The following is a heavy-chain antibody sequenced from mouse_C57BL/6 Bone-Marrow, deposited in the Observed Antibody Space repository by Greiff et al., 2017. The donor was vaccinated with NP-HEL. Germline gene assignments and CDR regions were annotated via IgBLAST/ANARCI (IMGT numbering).Heavy chain of an antibody. CDR1: GFTFSSYG. V-gene: IGHV5-6*02. CDR3: ARHGATVVRGYFDY. D-gene: IGHD1-1*01. CDR2: ISSGGSYT. Sequence: DVKLVESGGDLVKPGGSLKLSCAASGFTFSSYGMSWVRQTPDKRLEWVATISSGGSYTYYPDSVKGRFTISRDNAKNTLYLQMSSLKSEDTAMYYCARHGATVVRGYFDYWGQGTTLTVSS. J-gene: IGHJ2*01.